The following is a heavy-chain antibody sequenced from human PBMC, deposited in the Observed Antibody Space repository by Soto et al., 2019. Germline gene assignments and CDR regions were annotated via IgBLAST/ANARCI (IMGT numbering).Heavy chain of an antibody. V-gene: IGHV3-7*01. CDR2: IKRDASEK. CDR1: GFAFGNYW. CDR3: ARDSGYGSASSVNHYLDY. D-gene: IGHD3-10*01. J-gene: IGHJ4*02. Sequence: EVQLVESGGGLVQPGGSLRLSCAASGFAFGNYWMSWVRQVPGKGLEWLGTIKRDASEKKYVDSVRGRFTMSRDNAKNSLYLQMDSLRGEDTAVYDCARDSGYGSASSVNHYLDYWGQGTLVIVSS.